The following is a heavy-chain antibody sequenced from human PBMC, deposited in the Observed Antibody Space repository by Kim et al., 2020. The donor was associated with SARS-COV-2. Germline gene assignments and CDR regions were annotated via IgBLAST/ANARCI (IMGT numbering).Heavy chain of an antibody. CDR3: ARCRAGVVPAPVLGLGPSYDYYAMDV. V-gene: IGHV4-34*01. D-gene: IGHD2-2*02. CDR2: INHSGSN. Sequence: SETLSLTCAVYGGSFSDYNWSWIRQPPGKGLEWIGEINHSGSNNFSPSLKSRITISVDTSKSQFSLRLKSMTATETAVYYCARCRAGVVPAPVLGLGPSYDYYAMDVWGRGTPVAVSS. J-gene: IGHJ6*02. CDR1: GGSFSDYN.